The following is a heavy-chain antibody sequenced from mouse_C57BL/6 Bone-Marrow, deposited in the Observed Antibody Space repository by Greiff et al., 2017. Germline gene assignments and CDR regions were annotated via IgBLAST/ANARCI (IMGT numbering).Heavy chain of an antibody. CDR3: ARKAGAGPFAY. CDR1: GFSLTRYG. J-gene: IGHJ3*01. V-gene: IGHV2-2*01. Sequence: VQLQQSGPGLVQPSQSLSITCTVSGFSLTRYGVHWVRPSPGKGLEWLGVIWSGGRTDYNAAFISRLSISKDNTKCQVFFKMNSLQADDTSIYYCARKAGAGPFAYWGQGTLVTVSA. CDR2: IWSGGRT.